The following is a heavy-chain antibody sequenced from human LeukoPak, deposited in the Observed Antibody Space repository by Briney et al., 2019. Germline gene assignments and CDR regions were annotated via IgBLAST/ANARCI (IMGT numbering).Heavy chain of an antibody. CDR1: GFTFSSYA. CDR3: VKASGRGIFGYYFDY. Sequence: PGGSLRLSCLASGFTFSSYAMHWVRQAPGKGLEYVSAISSNGGSTYYADSVKGRFTISRDNSKNTLYLQMSSLRAEDTAVYYCVKASGRGIFGYYFDYWGQGTLVTVSS. D-gene: IGHD3-3*01. CDR2: ISSNGGST. J-gene: IGHJ4*02. V-gene: IGHV3-64D*06.